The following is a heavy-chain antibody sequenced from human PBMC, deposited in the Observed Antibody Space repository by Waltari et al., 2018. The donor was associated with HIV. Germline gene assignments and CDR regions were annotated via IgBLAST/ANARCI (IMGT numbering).Heavy chain of an antibody. J-gene: IGHJ4*02. V-gene: IGHV5-51*03. Sequence: EVQLVQSGAQVKKPGASLKIPCKASGYSFTTYWIGWVRQLPGKGLEWMGIIYPGDSDTRYSPSFQGQVTISADKSISTAYLQWSSLQASDTAMYYCTKGMYANEDYFGYWGQGTLVTVSS. CDR1: GYSFTTYW. CDR3: TKGMYANEDYFGY. CDR2: IYPGDSDT. D-gene: IGHD2-8*01.